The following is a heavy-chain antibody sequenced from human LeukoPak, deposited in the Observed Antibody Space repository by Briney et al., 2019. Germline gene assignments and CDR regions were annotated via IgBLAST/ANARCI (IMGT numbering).Heavy chain of an antibody. CDR1: GLTFIRYS. D-gene: IGHD6-13*01. CDR3: ASYGIAADAFDI. J-gene: IGHJ3*02. Sequence: GGSLRLSCAASGLTFIRYSMNWVRQAPWKGLEWVSSISSSSSYIYYADSVKGRFTISRDNAKNSLYLQMNSLRAEDTAVYYCASYGIAADAFDIWGQGTMVTVSS. CDR2: ISSSSSYI. V-gene: IGHV3-21*01.